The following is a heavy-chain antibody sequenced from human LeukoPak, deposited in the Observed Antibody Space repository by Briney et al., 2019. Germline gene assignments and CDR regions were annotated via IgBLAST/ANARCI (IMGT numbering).Heavy chain of an antibody. J-gene: IGHJ4*02. D-gene: IGHD3-10*01. CDR1: GFTLGVYT. V-gene: IGHV3-49*04. CDR2: IISEDYGGTT. Sequence: GGSLRLSCVVAGFTLGVYTINWVRQAPVEVIEWVGFIISEDYGGTTEYAASVKGRFTVSRGDSKSIAYLQMNSLETEDTAVYYCTRGRYYGSGSYLIDYWGQGTLVTVSS. CDR3: TRGRYYGSGSYLIDY.